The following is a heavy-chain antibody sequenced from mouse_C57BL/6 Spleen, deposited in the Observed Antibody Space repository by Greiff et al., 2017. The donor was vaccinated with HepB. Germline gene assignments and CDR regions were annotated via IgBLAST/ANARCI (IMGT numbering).Heavy chain of an antibody. CDR1: GFTFSDYY. J-gene: IGHJ4*01. V-gene: IGHV5-12*01. CDR3: ARHDYDPSYYAMDY. Sequence: EVKLVESGGGLVQPGGSLKLSCAASGFTFSDYYMYWVRQTPEKRLEWVAYISNGGGSTYYPDTVKGRFTISRDNAKNTLYLQMSRLKSEDTAMYYCARHDYDPSYYAMDYWGQGTSVTVSS. CDR2: ISNGGGST. D-gene: IGHD2-4*01.